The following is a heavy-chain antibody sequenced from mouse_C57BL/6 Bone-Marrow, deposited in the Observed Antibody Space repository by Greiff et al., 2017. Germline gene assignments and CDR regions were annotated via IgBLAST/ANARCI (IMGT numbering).Heavy chain of an antibody. D-gene: IGHD2-4*01. J-gene: IGHJ3*01. Sequence: QVHVKQSGAELVRPGASVKLSCKASGYTFTSYGISWVKQRPGQGLEWIGEIYPRSGNTYYNEKFKGKATLTADKSSSTAYMELRSLTSEDSAVYFCARSDYYDYDWFAYWGQGTLVTVSA. CDR3: ARSDYYDYDWFAY. V-gene: IGHV1-81*01. CDR1: GYTFTSYG. CDR2: IYPRSGNT.